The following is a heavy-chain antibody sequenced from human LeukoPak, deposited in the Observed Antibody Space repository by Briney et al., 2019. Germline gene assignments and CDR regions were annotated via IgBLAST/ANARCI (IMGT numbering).Heavy chain of an antibody. Sequence: GGSLRLSCAASGFTVSSNYMSWVRQAPGKGLEWVSVIYSGGSTYYADSVKGRFTISRDNSKNTLHLQMNSLRAEDTAVYYCASHRYCSSTSCYIGGQGTLVTVSS. V-gene: IGHV3-66*02. CDR1: GFTVSSNY. D-gene: IGHD2-2*02. CDR3: ASHRYCSSTSCYI. J-gene: IGHJ4*02. CDR2: IYSGGST.